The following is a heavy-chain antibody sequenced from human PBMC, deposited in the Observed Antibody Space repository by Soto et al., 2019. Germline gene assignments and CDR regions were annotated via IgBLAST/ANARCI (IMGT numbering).Heavy chain of an antibody. V-gene: IGHV2-5*02. Sequence: QITLKESGRTLVKPTQTLTLTCSFSGFSLTTRGVGVGWIRQPPGKALEWLALIYWDDDKRYSPSLKSRLTITKDPSKNQVVLTMSKVDPVDTGTYYCTHGSGFSWGQGTLVTVSS. CDR3: THGSGFS. J-gene: IGHJ5*02. D-gene: IGHD3-3*01. CDR2: IYWDDDK. CDR1: GFSLTTRGVG.